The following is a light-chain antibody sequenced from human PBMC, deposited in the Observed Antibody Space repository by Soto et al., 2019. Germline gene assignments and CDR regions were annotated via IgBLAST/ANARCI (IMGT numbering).Light chain of an antibody. Sequence: EIVLTQSPATLSLSPGERATLSYRASQSVSSYLAWYQQKPGQAPRLLIYDASNRATGIPARFSGSGSGTDFTLTISSLEPEDFAVYYCQQRSNFALTFGGGTKVEIK. V-gene: IGKV3-11*01. CDR3: QQRSNFALT. CDR1: QSVSSY. J-gene: IGKJ4*01. CDR2: DAS.